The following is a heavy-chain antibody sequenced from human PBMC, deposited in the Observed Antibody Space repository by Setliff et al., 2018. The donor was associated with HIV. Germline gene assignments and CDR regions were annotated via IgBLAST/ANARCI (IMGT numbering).Heavy chain of an antibody. D-gene: IGHD6-13*01. Sequence: SVKVSCKTSGGTLSNYVITWVRQAPGQGLEWMGMIIPMYNIPAYAQKFQGRVTFTADESTSTAYMELSSLSSEDTAVYYCARDQTGVAAAAFGGGSAWSDEGFDIWGQGTMVTDSS. CDR3: ARDQTGVAAAAFGGGSAWSDEGFDI. CDR1: GGTLSNYV. V-gene: IGHV1-69*13. CDR2: IIPMYNIP. J-gene: IGHJ3*02.